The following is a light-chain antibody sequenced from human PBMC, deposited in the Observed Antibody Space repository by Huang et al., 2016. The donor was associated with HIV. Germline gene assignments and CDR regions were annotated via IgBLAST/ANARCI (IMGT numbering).Light chain of an antibody. Sequence: DILMTQSPDFLAVSLGERATINCRSSRSVFYSSNNKNYLDWYQQKPGQPPKLLIHWASTRQSGVPDRFSGSGSGTDFTLTISSLQAEDVAIYYCQQYYTSPFTFGPGTKVDVK. CDR1: RSVFYSSNNKNY. CDR2: WAS. V-gene: IGKV4-1*01. CDR3: QQYYTSPFT. J-gene: IGKJ3*01.